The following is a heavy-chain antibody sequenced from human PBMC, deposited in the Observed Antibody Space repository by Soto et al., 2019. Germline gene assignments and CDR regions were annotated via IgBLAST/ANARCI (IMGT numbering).Heavy chain of an antibody. CDR1: GYTFTSYA. D-gene: IGHD3-9*01. CDR2: IIPIFGTA. CDR3: ARAEYYDILTGPGTAFDI. J-gene: IGHJ3*02. V-gene: IGHV1-69*13. Sequence: SVKVSCEASGYTFTSYAIHWVRQAPGQRLEWMGWIIPIFGTANYAQKFQGRVTITADESTSTAYMELSSLRSEDTAVYYCARAEYYDILTGPGTAFDIWGQGTMVTVSS.